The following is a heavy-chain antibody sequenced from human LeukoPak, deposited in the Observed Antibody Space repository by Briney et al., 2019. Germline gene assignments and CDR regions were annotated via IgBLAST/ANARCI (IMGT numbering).Heavy chain of an antibody. D-gene: IGHD4-17*01. V-gene: IGHV1-69*13. J-gene: IGHJ4*02. CDR3: ARGFGTVTTFVY. CDR2: IIPIFGTA. Sequence: ASVKVSCKASGGTFSSYAISWVRQAPGQGLEWMGGIIPIFGTANYAQKFQGRVTITADESTSTAYMELSSLRSEDTAVYYCARGFGTVTTFVYWGQGTLVTVSS. CDR1: GGTFSSYA.